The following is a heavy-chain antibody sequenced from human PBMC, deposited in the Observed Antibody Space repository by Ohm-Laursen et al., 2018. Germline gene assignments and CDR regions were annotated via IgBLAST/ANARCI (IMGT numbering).Heavy chain of an antibody. CDR2: IYYSGST. D-gene: IGHD3-22*01. CDR1: GGSISSYH. Sequence: TLSLTCSVSGGSISSYHWSWIRQHPGKGLEWIGYIYYSGSTYYNPSLKSRVTISVDTSKNQFSLKLSSVTAADTAVYYCARHFGYDSNIFDYWGQGTLVTVSS. CDR3: ARHFGYDSNIFDY. J-gene: IGHJ4*02. V-gene: IGHV4-31*03.